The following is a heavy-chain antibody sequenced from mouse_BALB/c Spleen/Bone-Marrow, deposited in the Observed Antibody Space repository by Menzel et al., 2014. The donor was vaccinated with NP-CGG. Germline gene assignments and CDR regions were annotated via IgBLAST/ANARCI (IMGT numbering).Heavy chain of an antibody. Sequence: VHVKQSGAELVKPGASVKLSCTASGFNIXDTYMHWVKQRPEQGLVWIGRIDPANGNTKYDPKFQGKATITADTSSNTAYLQLSSLTSEDTAVYYCAMYYYGSSLFAYWGQGTLVTVSA. J-gene: IGHJ3*01. CDR1: GFNIXDTY. CDR3: AMYYYGSSLFAY. V-gene: IGHV14-3*02. D-gene: IGHD1-1*01. CDR2: IDPANGNT.